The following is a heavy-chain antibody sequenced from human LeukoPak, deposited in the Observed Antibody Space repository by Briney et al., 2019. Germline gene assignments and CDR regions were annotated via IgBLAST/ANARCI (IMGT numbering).Heavy chain of an antibody. V-gene: IGHV1-18*01. CDR3: ARDGGQYYDILTGYYNNDWFDP. CDR1: GYTFTSYG. Sequence: ASVKVSCKASGYTFTSYGISWVRQAPGQGLEWMGWISTYNGNTNYAQYLQGRVTMTTDTSTSTAYMELRSLRSDDTAVYYCARDGGQYYDILTGYYNNDWFDPWGQGTLVTVS. J-gene: IGHJ5*02. CDR2: ISTYNGNT. D-gene: IGHD3-9*01.